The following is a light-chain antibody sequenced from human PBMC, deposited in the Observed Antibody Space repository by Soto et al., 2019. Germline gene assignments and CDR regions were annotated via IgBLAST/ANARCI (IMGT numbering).Light chain of an antibody. CDR2: DSS. Sequence: DIKMTQSPSTLSGSVGDRVTITCRASQTISSWLAWYQQKPGKAPKLLIYDSSTLEPGVPSRFRGSGSGTEFTLTINGLQPDDFATYYCQQYDGYSPQTFGQGTKVDIK. CDR1: QTISSW. J-gene: IGKJ1*01. V-gene: IGKV1-5*01. CDR3: QQYDGYSPQT.